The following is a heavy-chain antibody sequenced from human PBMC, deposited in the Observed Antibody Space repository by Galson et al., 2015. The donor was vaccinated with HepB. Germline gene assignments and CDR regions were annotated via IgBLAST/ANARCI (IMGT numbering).Heavy chain of an antibody. CDR1: GFTFGDYF. V-gene: IGHV3-11*06. D-gene: IGHD1-26*01. CDR2: ISGNSNFT. J-gene: IGHJ4*02. Sequence: SLRLSCAASGFTFGDYFMSWIRQAPGKGLQWVSYISGNSNFTDYAGSVKGRFTISRDNAKNSLFLQMNSLRVEVTAVYYCARQVRPGLGATAYWGQGTLVTVSS. CDR3: ARQVRPGLGATAY.